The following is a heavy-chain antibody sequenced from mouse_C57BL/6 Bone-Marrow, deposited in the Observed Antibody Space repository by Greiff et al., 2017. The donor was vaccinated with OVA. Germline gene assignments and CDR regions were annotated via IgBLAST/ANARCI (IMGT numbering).Heavy chain of an antibody. CDR2: ISGGGGNT. CDR1: GFTFSSYT. D-gene: IGHD1-1*01. V-gene: IGHV5-9*01. J-gene: IGHJ2*01. CDR3: ARQGIIYYDGSRPYFDY. Sequence: EVQLVESGGGLVKPGGSLKLSCAASGFTFSSYTMSWVRQTPEKRLEWVATISGGGGNTYYPDSVKGRFTISRDNAKNTLYLQMSSLRSEDTALYYCARQGIIYYDGSRPYFDYWGQGTTLTVSS.